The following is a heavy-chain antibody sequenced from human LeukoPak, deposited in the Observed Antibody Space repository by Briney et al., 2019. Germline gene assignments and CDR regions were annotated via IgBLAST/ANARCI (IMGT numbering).Heavy chain of an antibody. CDR1: GGTFTSYA. J-gene: IGHJ6*04. Sequence: SVKVFCKASGGTFTSYAISWVRQAPGQGLEWMGGIMPIFGTANYAQKFQGRVTITADESTSTAYMELSSLRSEDTAVYYCAGLSPDIVVVPAAIPYYYYGMDVWGKGTTVTVSS. D-gene: IGHD2-2*02. CDR3: AGLSPDIVVVPAAIPYYYYGMDV. V-gene: IGHV1-69*13. CDR2: IMPIFGTA.